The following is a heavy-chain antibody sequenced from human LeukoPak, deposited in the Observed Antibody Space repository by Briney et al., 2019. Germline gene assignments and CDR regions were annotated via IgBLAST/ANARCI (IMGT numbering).Heavy chain of an antibody. J-gene: IGHJ5*02. Sequence: GGSLRLSCAASEFTFSNYVMHWVRQAPGKGLEWVAVVSYDGSNKYYADSVKGRFTISRDNSKNTLYLQMNSLRAEDTAVFYCARRLRGDFWSGFFNAADLWGQGTLVTVSS. D-gene: IGHD3-3*01. V-gene: IGHV3-30*04. CDR1: EFTFSNYV. CDR3: ARRLRGDFWSGFFNAADL. CDR2: VSYDGSNK.